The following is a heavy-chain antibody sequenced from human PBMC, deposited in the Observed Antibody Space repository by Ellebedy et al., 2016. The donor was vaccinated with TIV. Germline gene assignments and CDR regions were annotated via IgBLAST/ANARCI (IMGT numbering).Heavy chain of an antibody. CDR1: GYSFTRYG. V-gene: IGHV1-18*01. Sequence: AASVKVSCKASGYSFTRYGINWVRQAPGQGLEYMGWISALSGNTNYAQKFQGRVTITRDTSASTAYLELSSLRSEDTAVYYCARDRDYGTFDYWGQGTLVTVSS. CDR2: ISALSGNT. J-gene: IGHJ4*02. CDR3: ARDRDYGTFDY. D-gene: IGHD4-17*01.